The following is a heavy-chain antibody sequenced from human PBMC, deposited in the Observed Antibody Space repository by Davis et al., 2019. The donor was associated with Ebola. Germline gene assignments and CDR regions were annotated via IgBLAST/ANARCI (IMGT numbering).Heavy chain of an antibody. Sequence: PSETLSLTCAVYGGSFSGYYWSWIRQPPGKGLEWIGEINHSGSTNYNPSLKSRVTISVDTSKNQFSLKLSSVTAADTAVYYCARDGLRFLEWLPHMDVWGKGTTVTVSS. D-gene: IGHD3-3*01. CDR1: GGSFSGYY. CDR2: INHSGST. J-gene: IGHJ6*03. CDR3: ARDGLRFLEWLPHMDV. V-gene: IGHV4-34*01.